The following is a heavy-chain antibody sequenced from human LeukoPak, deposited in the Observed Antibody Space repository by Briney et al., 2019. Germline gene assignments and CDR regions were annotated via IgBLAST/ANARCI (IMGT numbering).Heavy chain of an antibody. CDR3: ARDASSGGPLDV. D-gene: IGHD6-19*01. CDR2: IYSGGST. V-gene: IGHV3-53*01. Sequence: GGSLRLSCAASGFTFSSYWMHWVRQAPGKGLEWVSVIYSGGSTYYADSVKGRFTISRDNSKNTLYLQMNSLRAEDTAVYYCARDASSGGPLDVWGQGTTVTVSS. CDR1: GFTFSSYW. J-gene: IGHJ6*02.